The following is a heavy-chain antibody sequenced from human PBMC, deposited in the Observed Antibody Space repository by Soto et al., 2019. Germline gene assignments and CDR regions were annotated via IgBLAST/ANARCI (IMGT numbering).Heavy chain of an antibody. CDR3: ARDVRTYYYDSSGYGIDY. Sequence: AGGSLRLSCAASEFTFSSYSMNWVRQAPGKGLEWVSYISSSSSTIYYADSVKGRFTISRDNAKNSLYLQMNSLRDEDTAVYYCARDVRTYYYDSSGYGIDYWGQGTLVTVSS. CDR2: ISSSSSTI. D-gene: IGHD3-22*01. V-gene: IGHV3-48*02. CDR1: EFTFSSYS. J-gene: IGHJ4*02.